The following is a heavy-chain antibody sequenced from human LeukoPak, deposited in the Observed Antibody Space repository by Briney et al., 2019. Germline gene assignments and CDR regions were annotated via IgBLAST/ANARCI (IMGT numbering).Heavy chain of an antibody. CDR2: ISSSGSTI. CDR1: GFTFSSYE. Sequence: PGGSLRLSCAASGFTFSSYEMNWVRQAPGKGLEWVSYISSSGSTIYYADSVKGRFTISRDNAKNSLYLQMNSLRAEDTANYYCARANYGGSSGYYAYIDYWGQGTLVTVSS. V-gene: IGHV3-48*03. D-gene: IGHD4-23*01. J-gene: IGHJ4*02. CDR3: ARANYGGSSGYYAYIDY.